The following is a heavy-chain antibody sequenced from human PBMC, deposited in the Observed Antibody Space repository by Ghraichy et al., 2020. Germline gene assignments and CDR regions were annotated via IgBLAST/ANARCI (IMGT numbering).Heavy chain of an antibody. D-gene: IGHD6-13*01. J-gene: IGHJ4*02. CDR1: GGSISSYY. V-gene: IGHV4-59*01. CDR2: IYYSGST. Sequence: SETLSLTCTVSGGSISSYYWSWIRQPPGKGLEWIGYIYYSGSTNYNPSLKSRVTMSVDTSKNQFFLKLSSVTAADTAVFYCAKTIRPSSSWSAYYFDYWGQGFLGTVS. CDR3: AKTIRPSSSWSAYYFDY.